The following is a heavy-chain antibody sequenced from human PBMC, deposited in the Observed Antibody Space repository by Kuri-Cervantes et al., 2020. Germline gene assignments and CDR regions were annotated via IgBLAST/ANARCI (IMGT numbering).Heavy chain of an antibody. D-gene: IGHD6-19*01. CDR2: IRYDGSNK. J-gene: IGHJ4*02. V-gene: IGHV3-30*02. CDR1: GFTFSNYG. Sequence: GESLKISCAASGFTFSNYGMHWVRQAPGKGLEWVAFIRYDGSNKYYADSVKGRFTISRDNSKNTLYLQMNSLRAEDTAVYYCAKGGSGWPYYFDYWGQGTLVTVSS. CDR3: AKGGSGWPYYFDY.